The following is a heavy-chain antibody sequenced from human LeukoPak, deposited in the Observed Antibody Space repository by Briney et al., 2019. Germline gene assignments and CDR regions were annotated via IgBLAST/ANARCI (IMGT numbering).Heavy chain of an antibody. CDR3: ARDKKEVEVGVPAVENWFDP. CDR1: GGTFSSYA. J-gene: IGHJ5*02. CDR2: IIPILGIA. Sequence: GPSVKVSCKASGGTFSSYAISWVRQAPGQGLEWMGRIIPILGIANYAQKFQGRVTITADKSTSTAYMELSSLRSEDTAVYYCARDKKEVEVGVPAVENWFDPWGQGTLVTVSS. D-gene: IGHD2-2*01. V-gene: IGHV1-69*04.